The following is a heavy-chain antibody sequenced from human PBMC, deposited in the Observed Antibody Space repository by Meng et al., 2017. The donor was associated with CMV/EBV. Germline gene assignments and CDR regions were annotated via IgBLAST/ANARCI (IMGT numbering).Heavy chain of an antibody. J-gene: IGHJ5*02. Sequence: ASVKVSCKASGYTFTGYYMHWVRQAPGPGLEWMGWINPNSGGTNYAQKFQGRVTMTRDTSISTAYMELSRLRSDDTAVYYCARELRGSYDSSEPRWFDPWGQGTLVTVSS. D-gene: IGHD3-22*01. V-gene: IGHV1-2*02. CDR3: ARELRGSYDSSEPRWFDP. CDR1: GYTFTGYY. CDR2: INPNSGGT.